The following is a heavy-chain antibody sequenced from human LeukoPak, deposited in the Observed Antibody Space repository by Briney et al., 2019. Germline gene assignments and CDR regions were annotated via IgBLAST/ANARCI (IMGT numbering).Heavy chain of an antibody. V-gene: IGHV3-23*01. Sequence: GGSLRLSCAASGFTFSSYAMSWVRQAPGKGLEWVSAISGSGGSTYYADSVKGRFTISRHNSKNTLYLQMNSLRAEDTAVYYCAKDPGYSSGWPEFDYWGQGTLVTVSS. J-gene: IGHJ4*02. CDR2: ISGSGGST. D-gene: IGHD6-19*01. CDR1: GFTFSSYA. CDR3: AKDPGYSSGWPEFDY.